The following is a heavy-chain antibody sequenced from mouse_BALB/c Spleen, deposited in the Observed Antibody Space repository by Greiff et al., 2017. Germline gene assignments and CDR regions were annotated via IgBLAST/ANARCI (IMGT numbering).Heavy chain of an antibody. J-gene: IGHJ2*01. CDR3: ARSYGNYFYFDY. Sequence: EVQLVESGGGLVQPGGSRKLSCAASGFTFSSFGMHWVRQAPEKGLEWVAYISSGSSTIYYADTVKGRFTISRDNPKNTLFLQMTSLRSEDTAMYYCARSYGNYFYFDYWGQGTTLTVSS. CDR1: GFTFSSFG. D-gene: IGHD2-1*01. V-gene: IGHV5-17*02. CDR2: ISSGSSTI.